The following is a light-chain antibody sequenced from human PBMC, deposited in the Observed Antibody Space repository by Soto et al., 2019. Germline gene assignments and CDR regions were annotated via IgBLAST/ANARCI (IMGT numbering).Light chain of an antibody. CDR2: GVS. CDR1: QSVSSC. CDR3: QQYVSDPMT. V-gene: IGKV3-20*01. Sequence: DIVLTQSPATLSLSLGDRATLSCRASQSVSSCLAWYQQKPGQAPRLLIYGVSSRDSGVPVRFSGSGSGTEFTLTISSLEPEDFAVYYCQQYVSDPMTFGQGTRLEIK. J-gene: IGKJ5*01.